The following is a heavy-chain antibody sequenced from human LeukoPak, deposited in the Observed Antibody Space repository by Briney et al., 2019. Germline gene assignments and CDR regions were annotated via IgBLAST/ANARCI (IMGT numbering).Heavy chain of an antibody. D-gene: IGHD4-17*01. V-gene: IGHV3-73*01. CDR2: IRSKANSYAT. CDR3: TSGLSVLRSNNTPVDY. Sequence: PGGSLRLSCAASGFTFSGSAMHWVRQASGKGLEWVGCIRSKANSYATVYAASVKGRFTISRDDSKNTAYLQMNSLKTEDTAVYYCTSGLSVLRSNNTPVDYWGQGTLVTVSS. J-gene: IGHJ4*02. CDR1: GFTFSGSA.